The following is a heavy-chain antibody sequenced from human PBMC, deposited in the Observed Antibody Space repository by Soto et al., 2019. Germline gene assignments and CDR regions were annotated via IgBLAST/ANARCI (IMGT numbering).Heavy chain of an antibody. V-gene: IGHV4-31*11. Sequence: SETLSLTCAVSGGSISSGGYSWSWIRQHPGKGLEWIGYIYYSGSTYYNPSLKSRVTISVDTSKNQFSLKLSSVTAADTAVYYCAIYDSSGSRGFQHWGQGTLVTVS. D-gene: IGHD3-22*01. CDR3: AIYDSSGSRGFQH. CDR2: IYYSGST. CDR1: GGSISSGGYS. J-gene: IGHJ1*01.